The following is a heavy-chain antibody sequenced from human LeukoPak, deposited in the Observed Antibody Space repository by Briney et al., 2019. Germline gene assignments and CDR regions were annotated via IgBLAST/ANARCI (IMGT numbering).Heavy chain of an antibody. V-gene: IGHV1-18*01. CDR1: GYTFTSYG. CDR2: ISAYNGNT. CDR3: ARVVTSVRGVTKPPLGY. J-gene: IGHJ4*02. D-gene: IGHD3-10*01. Sequence: GASVKVSCKASGYTFTSYGTSWVRQAPGQGLEWMGWISAYNGNTNYAQKLQGRVTMTTDTSTSTAYMELRSLRSDDTAVYYCARVVTSVRGVTKPPLGYWGQGTLVTVSS.